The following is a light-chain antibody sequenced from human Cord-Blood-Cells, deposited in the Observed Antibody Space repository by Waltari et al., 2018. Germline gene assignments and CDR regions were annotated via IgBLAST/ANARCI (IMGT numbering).Light chain of an antibody. J-gene: IGKJ2*01. CDR1: QSVLYSSNNKNY. Sequence: DLVMTQSPDSLAVSLGERGTINCKSSQSVLYSSNNKNYLAWYQQKPGQPPKLLIYWASTRESGVPDRFSGSGSGTDFTLTISSLQAEDVAVYYCQQYYSTPYTFGQGTKLEIK. CDR3: QQYYSTPYT. CDR2: WAS. V-gene: IGKV4-1*01.